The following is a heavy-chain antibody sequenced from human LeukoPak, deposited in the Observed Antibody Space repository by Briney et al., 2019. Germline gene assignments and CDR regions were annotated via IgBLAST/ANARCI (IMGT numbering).Heavy chain of an antibody. CDR3: ARGGIAARPGGYFDY. CDR1: GGSISSYY. CDR2: IYYSGST. J-gene: IGHJ4*02. D-gene: IGHD6-6*01. Sequence: PSETLSLTCTVSGGSISSYYWSWIRQPPGKGLEWIGYIYYSGSTNYNPSLKSRVTISVGTSKNQFSLKLSSVTAADTAVYYCARGGIAARPGGYFDYWGQGTLVTVSS. V-gene: IGHV4-59*08.